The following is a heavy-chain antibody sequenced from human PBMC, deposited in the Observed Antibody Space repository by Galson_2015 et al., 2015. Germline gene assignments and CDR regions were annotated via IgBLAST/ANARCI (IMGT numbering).Heavy chain of an antibody. Sequence: LVKVSCKACGGTFNSFSINWVRQAPGQGLEWMGKIIPIADIANYAQKFQDRVTLIEDKSTSTAYMELSSLTSEDTAVYYCARGLLGYDSSGYCALDLWGQGTMVTVSS. CDR2: IIPIADIA. CDR3: ARGLLGYDSSGYCALDL. V-gene: IGHV1-69*04. J-gene: IGHJ3*01. CDR1: GGTFNSFS. D-gene: IGHD3-22*01.